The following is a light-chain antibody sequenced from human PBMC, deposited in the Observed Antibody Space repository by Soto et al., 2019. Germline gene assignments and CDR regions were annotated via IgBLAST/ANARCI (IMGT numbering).Light chain of an antibody. CDR2: GAS. V-gene: IGKV3-20*01. J-gene: IGKJ4*02. Sequence: EIVLTQSPCTLSLSPGQRATLSCRASQSVSSSYLAWYQQKPGQAPRVLIYGASSRATGIPDRFSGSASGTDFTLTISRLQPEDFAVYYCQQYGSSPTFGGGTKVDIK. CDR3: QQYGSSPT. CDR1: QSVSSSY.